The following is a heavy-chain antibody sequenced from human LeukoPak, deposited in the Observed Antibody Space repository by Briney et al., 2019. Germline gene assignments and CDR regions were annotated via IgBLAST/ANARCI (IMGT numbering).Heavy chain of an antibody. J-gene: IGHJ4*02. V-gene: IGHV4-59*01. Sequence: PSETLSLTCTVSGGSLSNYYWSWIRQPPGKGLEWIGYIYYSGNTNYNPSLTSRVTISVDTSKNQFSLKLNSVTAADTAVYYCARVRYCSTNRCYDREFDNWGQGTLVTVSS. D-gene: IGHD2-2*01. CDR1: GGSLSNYY. CDR3: ARVRYCSTNRCYDREFDN. CDR2: IYYSGNT.